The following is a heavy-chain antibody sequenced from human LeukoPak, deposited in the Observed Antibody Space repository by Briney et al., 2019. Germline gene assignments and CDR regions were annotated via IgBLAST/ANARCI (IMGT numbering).Heavy chain of an antibody. Sequence: PSETLSLTCTVSGGSISSYYWSWIRQPPGKGLEWIGYIYYSGSTNYNPSLKGRVTISVDTSNNQFSLKLSSVTAADTAVYYCARDSSGYRRGSFDYWGQGTLVTVSS. CDR3: ARDSSGYRRGSFDY. V-gene: IGHV4-59*01. J-gene: IGHJ4*02. CDR1: GGSISSYY. CDR2: IYYSGST. D-gene: IGHD3-22*01.